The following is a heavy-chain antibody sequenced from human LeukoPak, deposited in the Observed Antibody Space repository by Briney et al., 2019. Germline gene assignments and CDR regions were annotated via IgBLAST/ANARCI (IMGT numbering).Heavy chain of an antibody. CDR1: GFFFSNYW. V-gene: IGHV3-7*03. Sequence: GGSLRLSCAASGFFFSNYWMSWVRQAPGKGLEWVASVRPDGGQGYYLDSVKGRFTIYRDNAENSLYLQMSSLRAEDTAVYYCAKDHGLLWFGELSSFDYWGQGTLVTVSS. D-gene: IGHD3-10*01. CDR3: AKDHGLLWFGELSSFDY. CDR2: VRPDGGQG. J-gene: IGHJ4*02.